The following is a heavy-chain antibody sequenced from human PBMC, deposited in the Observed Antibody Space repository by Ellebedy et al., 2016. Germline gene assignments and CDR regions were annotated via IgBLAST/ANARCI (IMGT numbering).Heavy chain of an antibody. Sequence: GESLKISXAASGFSFSDHYMSWIRQTPGKGLEWISYIGSSGRPIFYVDSVRGRFTMSRDDAKNSLSLQMNSLRAEDSAIYYCARVTGLGNYAHADTWGQGTLVTVPS. J-gene: IGHJ5*02. CDR3: ARVTGLGNYAHADT. V-gene: IGHV3-11*01. CDR2: IGSSGRPI. CDR1: GFSFSDHY. D-gene: IGHD3-10*01.